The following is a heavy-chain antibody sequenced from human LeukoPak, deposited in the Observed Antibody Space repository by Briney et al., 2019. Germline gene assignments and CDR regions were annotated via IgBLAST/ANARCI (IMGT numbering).Heavy chain of an antibody. CDR1: GGSISSSESH. D-gene: IGHD3-16*01. CDR2: ISYSGGT. J-gene: IGHJ4*02. Sequence: SETLSLTCTVSGGSISSSESHWSWIRQPPEKGLEWIGYISYSGGTSYNPSLRSRLTMSLVTSNNQVSLNLNSVTAADTALYYCARGRSYEYGDYDYWGQGTLVTVSS. V-gene: IGHV4-30-4*08. CDR3: ARGRSYEYGDYDY.